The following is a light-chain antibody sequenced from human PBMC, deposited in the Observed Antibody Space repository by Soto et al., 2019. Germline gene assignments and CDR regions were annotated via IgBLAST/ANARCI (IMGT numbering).Light chain of an antibody. V-gene: IGLV1-40*01. CDR3: SSFTDGNNLV. Sequence: QSVLTQPPSVSGAPGQRVIISCTGSSSNIGADYAVHWYQQHPGKAPKVMIYDVTKRPSGVPDRFSGSKSGNTASLTVSALQAEDEADYYCSSFTDGNNLVFGTGTKLTVL. J-gene: IGLJ1*01. CDR1: SSNIGADYA. CDR2: DVT.